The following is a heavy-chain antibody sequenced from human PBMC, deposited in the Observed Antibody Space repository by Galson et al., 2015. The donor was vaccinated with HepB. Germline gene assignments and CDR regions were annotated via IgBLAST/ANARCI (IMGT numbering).Heavy chain of an antibody. V-gene: IGHV3-48*01. CDR2: ISSSSSNI. D-gene: IGHD6-13*01. CDR1: GFTFNSYS. CDR3: ANLSPHPQQLVRGLYYMDV. J-gene: IGHJ6*03. Sequence: SLRLSCAASGFTFNSYSMNWVRQAPGKGLEWVSYISSSSSNIYYADSVKGRFTISRDNAKNSLYLQMNSLRAEDTAVYYCANLSPHPQQLVRGLYYMDVWGKGTSVTVSS.